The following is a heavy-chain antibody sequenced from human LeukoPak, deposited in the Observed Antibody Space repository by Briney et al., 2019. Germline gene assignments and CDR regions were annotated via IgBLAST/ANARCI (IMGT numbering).Heavy chain of an antibody. CDR2: IYTSGST. V-gene: IGHV4-61*02. J-gene: IGHJ5*02. D-gene: IGHD2-2*02. CDR3: ARGSCSSTSCYTAGLQNWFDP. Sequence: PSETLSLTCTVSGGSISSGSYYWSWIRQPAGKGLEWIGRIYTSGSTNYNPSLKSRVTISVDTSKNQFSLKLSSVTAADTAVYYCARGSCSSTSCYTAGLQNWFDPWGQGTLVTVSS. CDR1: GGSISSGSYY.